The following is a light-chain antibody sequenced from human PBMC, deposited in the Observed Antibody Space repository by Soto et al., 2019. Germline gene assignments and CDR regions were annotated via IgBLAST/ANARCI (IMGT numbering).Light chain of an antibody. V-gene: IGKV3-15*01. CDR3: QQYDTWPRS. CDR1: QSVSSN. CDR2: GVS. Sequence: EIVMTQSPATLSVSPGDRATLSCRASQSVSSNLAWYQQKPGQAPRLLIYGVSTRVPGIPARFSGSGSGREFTLTIVSLQSEDFAVYYCQQYDTWPRSFGGGTKVEI. J-gene: IGKJ4*01.